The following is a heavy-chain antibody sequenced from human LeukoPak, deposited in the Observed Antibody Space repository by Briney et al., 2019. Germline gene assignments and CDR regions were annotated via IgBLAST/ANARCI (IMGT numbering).Heavy chain of an antibody. V-gene: IGHV3-30*14. J-gene: IGHJ4*02. CDR2: ISYDGYDK. D-gene: IGHD3-22*01. CDR3: AREGASDHYDSSGALGY. CDR1: GFTFNDYA. Sequence: GGSLRLSCAASGFTFNDYAMYWVRQAPGKGLEWVTLISYDGYDKSYADSVKGRFTISRDNSKNTLYLQMNSLRAEDTAVYYCAREGASDHYDSSGALGYWGQGTLVTVSS.